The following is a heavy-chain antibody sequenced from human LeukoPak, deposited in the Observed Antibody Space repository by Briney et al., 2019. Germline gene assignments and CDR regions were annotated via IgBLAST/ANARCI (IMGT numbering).Heavy chain of an antibody. CDR3: ARGQGYCSSTSCYYYYYGMDV. D-gene: IGHD2-2*01. J-gene: IGHJ6*02. CDR2: INHSGST. V-gene: IGHV4-34*01. CDR1: GGSFSGYY. Sequence: PSETLSLTCADYGGSFSGYYWSWIRQPPGKGLEWIGEINHSGSTNYNPSLKSRVTISVDTSKNQFSLKLSSVTAADTAVYYCARGQGYCSSTSCYYYYYGMDVWGQGTTVTVSS.